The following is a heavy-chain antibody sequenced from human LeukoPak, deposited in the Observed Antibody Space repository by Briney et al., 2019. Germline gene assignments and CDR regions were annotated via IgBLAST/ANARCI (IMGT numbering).Heavy chain of an antibody. CDR1: AGSINSGDYY. Sequence: SQTLSLTCTVSAGSINSGDYYWSWIRQPAGKGLEWIGRIYSPGTNYNYNPSVKSRVTISIDTSKNQFSLKLTSVTAADTAVYYCARGIGASYDSSRDAFDIWGQGTMVTVSS. CDR3: ARGIGASYDSSRDAFDI. J-gene: IGHJ3*02. CDR2: IYSPGT. V-gene: IGHV4-61*02. D-gene: IGHD3-22*01.